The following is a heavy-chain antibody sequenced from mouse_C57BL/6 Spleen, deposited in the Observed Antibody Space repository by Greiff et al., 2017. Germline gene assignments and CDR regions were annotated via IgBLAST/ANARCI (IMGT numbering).Heavy chain of an antibody. Sequence: QVQLQQSGPELVKPGASVKISCKASGYAFSSSWMNWVKQRPGKGLEWIGRIYPGDGDTNYNGKFKGKATLTADKSSSTAYMQLSSLTSEDSAVYFCARSKYGNYGDYWGKGTTLTVSS. CDR2: IYPGDGDT. J-gene: IGHJ2*01. CDR3: ARSKYGNYGDY. D-gene: IGHD2-10*02. CDR1: GYAFSSSW. V-gene: IGHV1-82*01.